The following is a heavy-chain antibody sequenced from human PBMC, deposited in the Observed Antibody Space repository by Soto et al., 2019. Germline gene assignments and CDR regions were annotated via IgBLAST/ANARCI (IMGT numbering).Heavy chain of an antibody. V-gene: IGHV4-39*01. D-gene: IGHD6-6*01. Sequence: SETLSLTCTVSGGSISSSSYYWGWIRQPPGKGLEWIGSIYYSGSTYYNPSLKSRVTISVDTSKNQFSLKLSSVTAADTAVYYCASTQTTYSSSFFFLGEPYDAFDIWGQGTMVTVSS. J-gene: IGHJ3*02. CDR2: IYYSGST. CDR3: ASTQTTYSSSFFFLGEPYDAFDI. CDR1: GGSISSSSYY.